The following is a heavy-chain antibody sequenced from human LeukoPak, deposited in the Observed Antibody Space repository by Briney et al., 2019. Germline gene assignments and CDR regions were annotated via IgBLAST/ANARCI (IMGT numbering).Heavy chain of an antibody. CDR2: ISSSSTYI. CDR3: ARVYSSGWTGY. V-gene: IGHV3-21*01. D-gene: IGHD6-19*01. CDR1: GLTFSSYS. Sequence: PGGSLRLSCAASGLTFSSYSMNWVRQAPGKGLEWVSSISSSSTYIYYADSVKGRFTISRDNAKNSLYLQMNSLRAEDTAVYYCARVYSSGWTGYWGQGTLVTVSS. J-gene: IGHJ4*02.